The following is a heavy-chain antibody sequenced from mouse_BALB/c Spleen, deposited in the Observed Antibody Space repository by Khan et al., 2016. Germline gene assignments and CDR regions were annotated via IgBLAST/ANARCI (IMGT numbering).Heavy chain of an antibody. CDR3: ARTPTAYYTMDY. J-gene: IGHJ4*01. Sequence: VQLKQSGPGLVKPSQSLSLTCTVTGYSITSDYAWNWIRQFPGNKLEWMGYISYSGSTRYYPSLKSRISITRDTSKNQFFLQLNSVTTEDTATYSCARTPTAYYTMDYWGQGTSVTVSS. CDR1: GYSITSDYA. D-gene: IGHD1-2*01. V-gene: IGHV3-2*02. CDR2: ISYSGST.